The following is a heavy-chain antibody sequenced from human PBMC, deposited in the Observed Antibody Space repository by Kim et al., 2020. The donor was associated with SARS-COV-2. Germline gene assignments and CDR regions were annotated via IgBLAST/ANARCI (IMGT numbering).Heavy chain of an antibody. V-gene: IGHV3-15*07. CDR3: TPELSYY. CDR1: GFTFSNAW. J-gene: IGHJ6*01. CDR2: IKCKTNVGTT. Sequence: GGSLRLSCVASGFTFSNAWIHWVRQAPGKGPEWVSRIKCKTNVGTTGYVVNVQFRITLSNAKSTITLHLQMHSLKTEAKSYYYFTPELSYY.